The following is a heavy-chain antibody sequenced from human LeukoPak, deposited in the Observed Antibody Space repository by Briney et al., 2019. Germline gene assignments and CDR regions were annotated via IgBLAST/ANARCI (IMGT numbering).Heavy chain of an antibody. D-gene: IGHD6-25*01. CDR3: AAASNYYYYYGMDV. V-gene: IGHV4-4*02. J-gene: IGHJ6*02. CDR1: GGSISSSNW. Sequence: PSGTLSLTCAVSGGSISSSNWWSWVRQPPGKGLEWIGEINHSGSTNYNPSLKSRVTISVDTSKNQFSLKLSSVTAADTAVYYCAAASNYYYYYGMDVWGQGTTVTVSS. CDR2: INHSGST.